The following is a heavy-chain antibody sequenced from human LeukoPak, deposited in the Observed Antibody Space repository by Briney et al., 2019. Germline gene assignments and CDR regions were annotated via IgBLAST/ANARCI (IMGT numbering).Heavy chain of an antibody. CDR2: NYQSYSYT. CDR1: GYSFTSFW. Sequence: GESLKTSRNSSGYSFTSFWIRWVPQMPGKGLEWMGRNYQSYSYTNHSTSFQGPVNLPADKSLNPAYLQWNRLKASDTAMYYWARHKKMVRGDLFGMDVWGQGTTVTVSS. J-gene: IGHJ6*02. D-gene: IGHD3-10*01. V-gene: IGHV5-10-1*01. CDR3: ARHKKMVRGDLFGMDV.